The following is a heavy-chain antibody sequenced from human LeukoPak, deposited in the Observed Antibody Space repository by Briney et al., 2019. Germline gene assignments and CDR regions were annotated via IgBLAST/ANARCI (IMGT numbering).Heavy chain of an antibody. Sequence: GGSLRLSCAASGFTFSSHWMSWVRQAPGKGLEWISYISGRSSTIYYADSVRGRFTISRDNAKNSMYLQMNSLRAEDTAVYYCARDRLTSGSYFFDYWGQGTLVTVSS. CDR1: GFTFSSHW. CDR3: ARDRLTSGSYFFDY. V-gene: IGHV3-48*01. D-gene: IGHD1-26*01. J-gene: IGHJ4*02. CDR2: ISGRSSTI.